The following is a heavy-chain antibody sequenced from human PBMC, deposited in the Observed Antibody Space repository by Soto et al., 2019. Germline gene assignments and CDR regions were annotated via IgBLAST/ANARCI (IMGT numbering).Heavy chain of an antibody. D-gene: IGHD2-15*01. J-gene: IGHJ4*02. CDR2: IFYSGST. CDR1: GGSIGSYY. CDR3: ARAAPRYCSGGSCYSGRYY. V-gene: IGHV4-59*01. Sequence: LPCTVSGGSIGSYYWRWIRQPPGKGLEWIGYIFYSGSTNYNPSFQRRLTISVDTSKNQFSLKLSSVTAADTAVYYCARAAPRYCSGGSCYSGRYYWGQGTLVTAPQ.